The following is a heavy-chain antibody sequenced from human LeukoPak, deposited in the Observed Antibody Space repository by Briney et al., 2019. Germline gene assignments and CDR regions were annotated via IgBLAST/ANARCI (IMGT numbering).Heavy chain of an antibody. J-gene: IGHJ4*02. CDR2: INQDGTEK. V-gene: IGHV3-7*01. CDR3: AKLAKYFYGSETYYFFEH. Sequence: PGESLRLSCAASGFIFTTYWMSWVRQAPGKGLEWVANINQDGTEKYYVDSVKGRFTISRDNAKNSLYLQMNSLRVEDTAVYYCAKLAKYFYGSETYYFFEHWGQGTPVTASS. CDR1: GFIFTTYW. D-gene: IGHD3-10*01.